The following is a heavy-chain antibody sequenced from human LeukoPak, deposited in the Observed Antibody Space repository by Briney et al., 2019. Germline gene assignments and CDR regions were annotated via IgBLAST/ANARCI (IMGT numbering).Heavy chain of an antibody. V-gene: IGHV3-23*01. J-gene: IGHJ3*01. D-gene: IGHD4-17*01. Sequence: QPGGSLRLSCAASGFTVSNDYMTWVRQPPGKGLEWVSAITGSGGTTRYTDSVTGRFTISRDNSGNTLFLQMNSLRAEDTAVYYCAKDPNGDYLGAFDFWGPGTLVTVSS. CDR2: ITGSGGTT. CDR3: AKDPNGDYLGAFDF. CDR1: GFTVSNDY.